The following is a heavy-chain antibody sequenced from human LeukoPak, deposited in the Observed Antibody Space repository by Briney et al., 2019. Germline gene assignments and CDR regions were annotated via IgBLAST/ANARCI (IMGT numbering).Heavy chain of an antibody. CDR2: IYYSGST. V-gene: IGHV4-39*07. CDR3: AREGIVQNY. D-gene: IGHD1-26*01. CDR1: GGSISSSSYY. Sequence: SETLSLTCTVSGGSISSSSYYWGWIRQPPGKGLEWIGSIYYSGSTYYNPSLKSRVTISVDTSKNQFSLKLSSVTAADTAVYYCAREGIVQNYWGQGTLVTVSS. J-gene: IGHJ4*02.